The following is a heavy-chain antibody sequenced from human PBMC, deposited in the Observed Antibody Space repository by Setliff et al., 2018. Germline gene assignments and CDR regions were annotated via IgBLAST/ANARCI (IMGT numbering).Heavy chain of an antibody. Sequence: GESLKISCAASGFTFRNYYMHWVRQVPGKGLMWVSYIKSDGSHTAYADSVKGRFTISGDNAKNTLYLQMNSLEAEDTAVYYCARGGCSATSCLDYWGQGILVTVSS. CDR3: ARGGCSATSCLDY. CDR2: IKSDGSHT. J-gene: IGHJ4*02. CDR1: GFTFRNYY. V-gene: IGHV3-74*01. D-gene: IGHD2-2*01.